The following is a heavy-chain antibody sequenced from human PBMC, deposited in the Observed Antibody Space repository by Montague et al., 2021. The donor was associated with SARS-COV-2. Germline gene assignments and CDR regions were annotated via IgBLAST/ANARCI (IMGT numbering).Heavy chain of an antibody. Sequence: SLSLSFAASGFTFSSYWMSWVRQAPGKGLEWVANIKQDGSEKYYVDSVKGRFTISRDNAKNSLYLQMNSLRAEDTAVYYCAGDRRYNWNEVDAFDIWGQGTMVTASS. D-gene: IGHD1-1*01. J-gene: IGHJ3*02. CDR2: IKQDGSEK. CDR1: GFTFSSYW. V-gene: IGHV3-7*01. CDR3: AGDRRYNWNEVDAFDI.